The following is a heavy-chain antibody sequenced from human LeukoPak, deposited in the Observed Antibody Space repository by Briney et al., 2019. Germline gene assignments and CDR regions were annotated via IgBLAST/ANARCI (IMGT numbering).Heavy chain of an antibody. D-gene: IGHD2-15*01. CDR2: IKSRKDGETT. CDR3: TTGQDTTAHDGY. J-gene: IGHJ4*02. Sequence: GGSLRLSCAASGFTFSSAWMNWVRQAPGKGLEWVGRIKSRKDGETTDYAAPVKGRFTVSRDDSKDTLYLQMNSLRTDDTAVYYCTTGQDTTAHDGYWGQGTLVTDSS. CDR1: GFTFSSAW. V-gene: IGHV3-15*01.